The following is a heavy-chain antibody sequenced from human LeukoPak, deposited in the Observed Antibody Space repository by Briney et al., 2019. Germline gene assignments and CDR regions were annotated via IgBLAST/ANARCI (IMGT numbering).Heavy chain of an antibody. V-gene: IGHV3-11*06. CDR2: IASSSSYT. CDR1: GFIFSGYY. CDR3: ARAIEATRRSTGTCNYFDY. D-gene: IGHD5-12*01. Sequence: GGSLRLSCAASGFIFSGYYMSWIRQAPGKGLEWVSYIASSSSYTNYADSVKGRFTISRDNAKNSLYLQMNSLRAEDTAVYYCARAIEATRRSTGTCNYFDYWGQGTLVTVSS. J-gene: IGHJ4*02.